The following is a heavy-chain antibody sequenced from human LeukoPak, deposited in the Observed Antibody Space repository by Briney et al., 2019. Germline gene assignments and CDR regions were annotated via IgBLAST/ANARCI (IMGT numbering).Heavy chain of an antibody. CDR2: ISSSSSYI. V-gene: IGHV3-21*01. Sequence: PGGSLRLSCAASGFTFSSYSMNWVRQAPGKGLEWVSSISSSSSYIYYADSVKGRFTISRDNAKNSLYLQMNSLRAEDTAVYYCARQYCSSTSCYADYGMDVWGQGTTVTVSS. J-gene: IGHJ6*02. CDR3: ARQYCSSTSCYADYGMDV. D-gene: IGHD2-2*01. CDR1: GFTFSSYS.